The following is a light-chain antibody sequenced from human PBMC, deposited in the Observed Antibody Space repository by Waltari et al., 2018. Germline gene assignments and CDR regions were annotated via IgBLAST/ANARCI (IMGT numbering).Light chain of an antibody. V-gene: IGKV1-33*01. CDR1: QDIRKN. Sequence: DIQMTQSPSSLSASVGDRVTITCQASQDIRKNLNWFQQKPGKAPQVLIFDASNSHAAVPSRFSGSGSGTDFAFTISSLQPEDIGTYFCQQYANLPRTFGGGTRVEIK. CDR3: QQYANLPRT. CDR2: DAS. J-gene: IGKJ4*01.